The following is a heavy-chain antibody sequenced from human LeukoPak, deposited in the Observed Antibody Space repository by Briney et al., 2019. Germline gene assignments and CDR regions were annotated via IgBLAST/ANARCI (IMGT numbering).Heavy chain of an antibody. D-gene: IGHD2-2*01. CDR2: ISYDGSNK. J-gene: IGHJ4*02. CDR1: GFTFSSYG. CDR3: AREGYCSSTNCFTRGAFDY. Sequence: PGGSLRLSCAASGFTFSSYGMHWVRQAPGKGLWWVAVISYDGSNKYYADSVKGRFTISRDNSKNTLYLQMNSLRVEDTAVYYCAREGYCSSTNCFTRGAFDYWGQGTLVTVSS. V-gene: IGHV3-30*03.